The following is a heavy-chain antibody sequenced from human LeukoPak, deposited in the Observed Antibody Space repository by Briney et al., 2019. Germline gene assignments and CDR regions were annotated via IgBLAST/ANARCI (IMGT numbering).Heavy chain of an antibody. CDR1: GGSFSGYY. Sequence: SETLSLTCAVYGGSFSGYYWSWIRQPPGKGLEWIGEINHSGSTSYNPSLKSRVTISVDTSKNQFSLKLSSVTAADTAVYYCARGPQWLDAFDIWGQGTMVTVSS. CDR2: INHSGST. D-gene: IGHD3-22*01. V-gene: IGHV4-34*01. CDR3: ARGPQWLDAFDI. J-gene: IGHJ3*02.